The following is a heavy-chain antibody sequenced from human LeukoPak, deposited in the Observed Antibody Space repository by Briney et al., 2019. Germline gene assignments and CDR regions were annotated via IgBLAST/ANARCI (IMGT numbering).Heavy chain of an antibody. CDR2: ISGSGGST. Sequence: GGSLRLSCAASGFTFSSYAMHWVRQAPGKGLEWVSGISGSGGSTYYADSVKGRFTISRDNSKNTLYLQMNSLRAEDTAVYYCAKQTNLYYYYGMDVWGQGTTVTVSS. J-gene: IGHJ6*02. V-gene: IGHV3-23*01. CDR1: GFTFSSYA. CDR3: AKQTNLYYYYGMDV. D-gene: IGHD2-8*01.